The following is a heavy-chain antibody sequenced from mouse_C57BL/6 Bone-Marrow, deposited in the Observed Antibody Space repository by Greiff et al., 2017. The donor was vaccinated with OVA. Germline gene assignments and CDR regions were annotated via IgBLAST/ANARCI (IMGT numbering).Heavy chain of an antibody. CDR1: GFTFSSYG. CDR2: ISSGGSYT. J-gene: IGHJ3*01. CDR3: ARPLLLRFLFAY. Sequence: EVNVVESGGDLVKPGGSLKLSCAASGFTFSSYGMSWVRQTPDKRLEWVATISSGGSYTYYPDSVKGRFTISRDNAKNTLYLQMSSLKSEDTAMYYCARPLLLRFLFAYWGQGTLVTVSA. V-gene: IGHV5-6*01. D-gene: IGHD1-1*01.